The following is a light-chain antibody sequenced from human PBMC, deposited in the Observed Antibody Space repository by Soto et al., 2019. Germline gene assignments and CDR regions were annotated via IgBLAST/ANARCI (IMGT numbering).Light chain of an antibody. V-gene: IGKV1-9*01. CDR1: QGISSY. J-gene: IGKJ4*01. CDR2: AAS. Sequence: DIQLTQSPSFLSASVGDRVTITCRASQGISSYLAWYQQKPGKAPKLLIYAASTLQSGVPSRFSGSGSGTEFTLAISSLRPEDFATYYCQQLNSYPHLTFGGGTKVEIK. CDR3: QQLNSYPHLT.